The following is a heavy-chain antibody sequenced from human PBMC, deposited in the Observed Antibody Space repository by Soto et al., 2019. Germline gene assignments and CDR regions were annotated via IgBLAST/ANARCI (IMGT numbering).Heavy chain of an antibody. D-gene: IGHD7-27*01. CDR3: ARESINWGSEHDAFDI. J-gene: IGHJ3*02. CDR2: INHSGST. V-gene: IGHV4-34*01. CDR1: GGSFSGYY. Sequence: SETLSLTCAVYGGSFSGYYWSWIRQPPGKGLKWIGEINHSGSTNYNPSLKSRVTISVDTSKNQFSLKLSSVTAADTAVYYCARESINWGSEHDAFDIWGQGTMVTVSS.